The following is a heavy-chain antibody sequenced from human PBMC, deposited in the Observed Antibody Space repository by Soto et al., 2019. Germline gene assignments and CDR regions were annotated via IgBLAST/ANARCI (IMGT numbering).Heavy chain of an antibody. CDR2: ISYDGSNK. CDR1: GFTFSSYA. Sequence: PGGSLRLSCAASGFTFSSYAMHWVRQAPGKGLEWVAVISYDGSNKYYADSVKGRFTISRDNSKNTLYLQMNSLRAEDTAVYYCARDFATLYYYYYGMDVWGQGTTVTVSS. CDR3: ARDFATLYYYYYGMDV. V-gene: IGHV3-30-3*01. D-gene: IGHD3-16*01. J-gene: IGHJ6*02.